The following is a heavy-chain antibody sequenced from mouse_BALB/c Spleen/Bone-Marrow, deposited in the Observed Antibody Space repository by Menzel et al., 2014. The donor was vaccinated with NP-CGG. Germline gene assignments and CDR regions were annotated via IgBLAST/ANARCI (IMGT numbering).Heavy chain of an antibody. J-gene: IGHJ2*01. CDR1: GFTFSDYY. CDR2: ISDGGSYT. CDR3: ARGSSYLDY. Sequence: EVKLVGSGGGLVKPGGSLKLSCAASGFTFSDYYMYWVRQTPEKRLEWVATISDGGSYTYYPDSVKERFTISRDDAKNNLYLQMSSLKSEDTAMYYCARGSSYLDYWGQGTTLTVSS. D-gene: IGHD1-1*01. V-gene: IGHV5-4*02.